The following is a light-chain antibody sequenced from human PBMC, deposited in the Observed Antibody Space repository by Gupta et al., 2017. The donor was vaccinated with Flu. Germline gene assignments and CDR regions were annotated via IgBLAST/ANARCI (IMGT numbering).Light chain of an antibody. V-gene: IGKV1-12*01. CDR2: GAS. CDR3: QQANTFPRT. J-gene: IGKJ1*01. Sequence: DIRMTQFPSSGSASVGDRVTITCRASQGIATWLAWYQQKPGRAPELLIYGASTLQTRVPSRFSGSGSGTDFTLTISSLQPEDFATYFCQQANTFPRTFGQGTKVEVK. CDR1: QGIATW.